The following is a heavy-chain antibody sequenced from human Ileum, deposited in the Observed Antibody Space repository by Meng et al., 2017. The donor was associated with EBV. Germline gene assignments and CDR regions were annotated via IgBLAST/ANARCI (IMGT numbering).Heavy chain of an antibody. CDR2: MYPTGPT. D-gene: IGHD1-26*01. CDR1: SGPLRRTYW. Sequence: GTGLVPPSVALSRTRASVSGPLRRTYWWSWLRQPQDKGLYWMVEMYPTGPTSYTPSLKGRVSISIGKSKNHLSLKFNSATHADTAVYFCVRGGTYYLSYWGQGSLVTVSS. J-gene: IGHJ4*02. CDR3: VRGGTYYLSY. V-gene: IGHV4-4*02.